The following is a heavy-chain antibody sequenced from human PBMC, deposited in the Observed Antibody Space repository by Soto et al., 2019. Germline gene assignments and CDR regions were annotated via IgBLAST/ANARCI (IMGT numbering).Heavy chain of an antibody. CDR2: ISAYNGDT. J-gene: IGHJ4*02. V-gene: IGHV1-18*01. CDR1: GYTFTRSG. D-gene: IGHD2-21*02. CDR3: ARSIVVVTALDY. Sequence: ASVKVSCKASGYTFTRSGVSWVRQAPGQGLEWMGWISAYNGDTNYAQTFQGRVTITRDTSTSTVYMELRSLRSEDTAVYYCARSIVVVTALDYWGQGTLVTVSS.